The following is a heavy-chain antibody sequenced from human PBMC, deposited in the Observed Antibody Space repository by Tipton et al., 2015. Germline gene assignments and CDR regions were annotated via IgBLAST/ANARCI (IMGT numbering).Heavy chain of an antibody. CDR1: GFAFCSYG. CDR3: AKGLAAAGAGAYSVDS. D-gene: IGHD6-13*01. CDR2: IWYDESNA. V-gene: IGHV3-33*06. J-gene: IGHJ4*02. Sequence: SLRLSCAASGFAFCSYGMHWVRQAPGKGLEWVAFIWYDESNAHYEDSVKGRFTISRDNSKNTLYLQMNSLRGEDTAVYYCAKGLAAAGAGAYSVDSWGQGTLVTVSS.